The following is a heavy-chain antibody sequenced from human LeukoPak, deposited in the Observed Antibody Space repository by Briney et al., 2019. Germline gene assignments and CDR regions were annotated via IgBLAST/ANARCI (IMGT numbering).Heavy chain of an antibody. CDR3: AREGYSPYRLTYANHAFDI. J-gene: IGHJ3*02. CDR2: IYNSGST. CDR1: GGSISSYY. Sequence: NPSETLSLTCTVSGGSISSYYWSWIRQSPGKGLEWIGYIYNSGSTNYNPSLKSRVTISVDTSKNQFSLKLSSVTAADTAVYYCAREGYSPYRLTYANHAFDIWGQGTMVTVSS. D-gene: IGHD5-12*01. V-gene: IGHV4-59*01.